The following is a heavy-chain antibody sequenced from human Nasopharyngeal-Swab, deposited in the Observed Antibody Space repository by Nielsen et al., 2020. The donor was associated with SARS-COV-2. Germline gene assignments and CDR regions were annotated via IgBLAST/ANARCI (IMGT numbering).Heavy chain of an antibody. V-gene: IGHV3-21*01. J-gene: IGHJ4*02. D-gene: IGHD3-22*01. CDR3: ARGTYYYDSSGYYDY. CDR2: ISSSSSYI. Sequence: GGSLRLSCAASGFTFSSYSMNWVRQAPGKGLEWVSSISSSSSYIYYADSVKGRFTISRDNAKNSLYLQMNSLRAEDTAVYYCARGTYYYDSSGYYDYWGQGTLVTVSS. CDR1: GFTFSSYS.